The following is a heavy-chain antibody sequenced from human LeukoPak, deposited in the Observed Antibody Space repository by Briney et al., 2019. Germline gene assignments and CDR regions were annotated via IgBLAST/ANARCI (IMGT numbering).Heavy chain of an antibody. CDR1: GFTFSSYA. J-gene: IGHJ4*02. Sequence: GGPLRLSCAASGFTFSSYAMSWVRQAPGKGLEWVSAISGSGGSTYYADSVKGRFTIPRDNSKNTLYLQMNSLRAEDTAVYYCAKELGNYYDSSGYYLLEGPAGYWGQGTLVTVSS. D-gene: IGHD3-22*01. V-gene: IGHV3-23*01. CDR3: AKELGNYYDSSGYYLLEGPAGY. CDR2: ISGSGGST.